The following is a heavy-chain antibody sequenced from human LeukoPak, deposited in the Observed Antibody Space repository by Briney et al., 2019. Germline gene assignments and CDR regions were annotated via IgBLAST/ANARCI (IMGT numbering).Heavy chain of an antibody. D-gene: IGHD3-22*01. V-gene: IGHV3-23*01. CDR1: GFTFSSYA. CDR2: ITGGGHST. Sequence: GGSLRLSCAASGFTFSSYAMSWVRQAPGKGLEWVSAITGGGHSTYYADSVKGRFTVSRDNSKNTLYLQMNSLRAEDTAVYYCAKSYDSSGYYTPHFDYWGEGTLVTVSS. CDR3: AKSYDSSGYYTPHFDY. J-gene: IGHJ4*02.